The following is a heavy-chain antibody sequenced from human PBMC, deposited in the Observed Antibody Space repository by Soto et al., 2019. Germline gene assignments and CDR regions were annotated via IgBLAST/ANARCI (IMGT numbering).Heavy chain of an antibody. CDR1: GFIFSSYE. CDR2: INTAGNVI. J-gene: IGHJ4*02. V-gene: IGHV3-48*03. D-gene: IGHD2-21*02. CDR3: AREEINCGGDCFSL. Sequence: EVQLVESGGDLVQPGGSLRLSCAASGFIFSSYEMNWVRQAPGRGLEWISYINTAGNVIYYADSVRGQFTVSRDSAKNSLYLQMNSLRAEDTAVYYCAREEINCGGDCFSLWGQGTLVTVSS.